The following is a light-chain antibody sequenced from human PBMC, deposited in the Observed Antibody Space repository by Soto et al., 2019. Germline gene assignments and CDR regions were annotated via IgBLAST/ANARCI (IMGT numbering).Light chain of an antibody. V-gene: IGLV2-14*01. CDR1: SSDVGGYKY. CDR3: SLYTSSATLV. J-gene: IGLJ2*01. Sequence: QSVLTQPASVSGSPGQSITISCTGTSSDVGGYKYVSWYQQHPGKAPKLIIHEVSSRPSGVSSRFSGSKSGNTASLTISGLQAEDEADYYCSLYTSSATLVFGVGTKLTVL. CDR2: EVS.